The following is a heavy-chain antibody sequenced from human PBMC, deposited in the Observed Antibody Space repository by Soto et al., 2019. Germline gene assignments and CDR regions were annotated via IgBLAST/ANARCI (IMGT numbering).Heavy chain of an antibody. V-gene: IGHV4-59*01. CDR2: IYYSGST. J-gene: IGHJ5*02. CDR3: ARAYSSSWYWFDP. CDR1: GGSISSYY. D-gene: IGHD6-13*01. Sequence: QVQLQESGPGLVRPSETLSLTCTVSGGSISSYYWSWIRQPPGKGLEWIGYIYYSGSTNYNSSLKSRVTISVDTSKNQSSLKLSSVTAADTAVYYCARAYSSSWYWFDPWGQGTLVIVSS.